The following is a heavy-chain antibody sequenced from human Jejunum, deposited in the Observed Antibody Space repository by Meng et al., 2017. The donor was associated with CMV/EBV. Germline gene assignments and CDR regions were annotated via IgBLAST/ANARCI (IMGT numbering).Heavy chain of an antibody. J-gene: IGHJ4*02. Sequence: VQRKGAAPGLVKASGTLSPTCDVSGGSIRNDQWWSWVRQAPGKGLEWIGEIYHSGRTNYNPSVKSRVSMSVDKSQNHFSLRLSSVTAADTAVYYCTTLYGDSISWGQGTLVTVSS. V-gene: IGHV4-4*02. CDR1: GGSIRNDQW. D-gene: IGHD4-17*01. CDR3: TTLYGDSIS. CDR2: IYHSGRT.